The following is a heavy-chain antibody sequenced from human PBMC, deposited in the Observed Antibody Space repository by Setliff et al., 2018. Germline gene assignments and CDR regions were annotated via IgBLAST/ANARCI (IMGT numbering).Heavy chain of an antibody. CDR1: GFTFSSFA. CDR2: ISYDGSNK. CDR3: ARDHGWRWLQFVDY. D-gene: IGHD2-21*01. J-gene: IGHJ4*02. V-gene: IGHV3-30-3*01. Sequence: GSLRLSCAASGFTFSSFAMSWVRQAPGKGLEWVAVISYDGSNKYYADSVKGRFTISRDNSKNTLYLQMNSLRAEDTAVYYCARDHGWRWLQFVDYWGQGTLVTVSS.